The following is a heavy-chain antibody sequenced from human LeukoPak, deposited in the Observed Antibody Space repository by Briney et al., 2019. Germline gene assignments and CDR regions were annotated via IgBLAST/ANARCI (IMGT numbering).Heavy chain of an antibody. Sequence: GGSLRLSCAASGFTFSSYSMNWVRQAPGKGLEWVSSISSSSSYIYYADSVKGRFTISRDNAKNSLYLQMNSLRAEDTAVYYCARDRSSHIPKAAAGTLFDYWGQGTLVTVSS. CDR2: ISSSSSYI. CDR1: GFTFSSYS. V-gene: IGHV3-21*01. J-gene: IGHJ4*02. CDR3: ARDRSSHIPKAAAGTLFDY. D-gene: IGHD6-13*01.